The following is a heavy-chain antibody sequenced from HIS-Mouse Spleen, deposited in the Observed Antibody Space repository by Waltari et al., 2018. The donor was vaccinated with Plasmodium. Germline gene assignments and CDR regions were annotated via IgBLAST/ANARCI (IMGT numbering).Heavy chain of an antibody. CDR3: ASSWYWYFDL. D-gene: IGHD6-13*01. Sequence: VQPGGVGGGLGQPGGFLGTSCAALGFHFSSYWMSWVRQAPGEGVEWVANIKKDGSEKYYVDSVNGRFTISRDNAKNSLYLQMNSLRAEDTAVYYCASSWYWYFDLWGRGTLVTVSS. J-gene: IGHJ2*01. CDR1: GFHFSSYW. V-gene: IGHV3-7*01. CDR2: IKKDGSEK.